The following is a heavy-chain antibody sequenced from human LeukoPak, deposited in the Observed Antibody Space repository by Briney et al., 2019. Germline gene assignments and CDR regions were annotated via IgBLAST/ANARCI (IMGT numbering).Heavy chain of an antibody. CDR3: ARYVKQWLVLSALDS. CDR1: GGSINSSTYC. D-gene: IGHD6-19*01. Sequence: SETLSLTCTVSGGSINSSTYCWGWLRQPPGKGLEWIVSFYYRGNTYYSPSLKSRVTISVDTSKNQFSLKLSSVTAADTAVYYCARYVKQWLVLSALDSWGQGTLVTVSS. J-gene: IGHJ4*02. CDR2: FYYRGNT. V-gene: IGHV4-39*01.